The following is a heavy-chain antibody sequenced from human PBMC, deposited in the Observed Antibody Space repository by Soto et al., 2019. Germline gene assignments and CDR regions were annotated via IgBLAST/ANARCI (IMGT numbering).Heavy chain of an antibody. D-gene: IGHD3-10*01. CDR3: ARAGTPIDS. Sequence: QVQLVQSGAEVKKPGASVKVSCKASGYTFTNFGISWVRQAPGQGLEWMGWISAYNGNTNYAQNFQGRGTITTDTATSTAYMELRCLRSDGTAVEYCARAGTPIDSWGQGTLVTVSS. CDR1: GYTFTNFG. V-gene: IGHV1-18*01. CDR2: ISAYNGNT. J-gene: IGHJ4*02.